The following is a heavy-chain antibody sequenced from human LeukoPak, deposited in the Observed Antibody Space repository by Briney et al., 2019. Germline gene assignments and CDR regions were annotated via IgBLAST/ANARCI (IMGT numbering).Heavy chain of an antibody. CDR2: IIPIFGTA. V-gene: IGHV1-69*13. CDR3: ANWESYRYYFDY. D-gene: IGHD3-16*02. CDR1: GGTFSSYA. J-gene: IGHJ4*02. Sequence: SVKVSCKASGGTFSSYAISWVRQAHGQGLEWMGGIIPIFGTANYAQKFQGRVTITADESTSTAYMELSSLRSEDTAVYYCANWESYRYYFDYWGQGTLVTVSS.